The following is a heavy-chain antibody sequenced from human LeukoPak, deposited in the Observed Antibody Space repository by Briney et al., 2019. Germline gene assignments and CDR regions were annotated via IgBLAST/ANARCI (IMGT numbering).Heavy chain of an antibody. D-gene: IGHD6-19*01. CDR2: IKQDGSEK. Sequence: GGSLRLSCTVSGFTFSSYWMSWVRQAPGKGLEWVANIKQDGSEKYYVDSVKGRFTISRDNAKNSLYLQMNSLRAEDTAVYYCARDWVAGTWGQGTLVTVSS. CDR3: ARDWVAGT. CDR1: GFTFSSYW. V-gene: IGHV3-7*01. J-gene: IGHJ4*02.